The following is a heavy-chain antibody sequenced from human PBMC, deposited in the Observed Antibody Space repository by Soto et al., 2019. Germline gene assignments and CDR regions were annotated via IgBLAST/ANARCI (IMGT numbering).Heavy chain of an antibody. V-gene: IGHV4-4*02. CDR1: GGSISSSNW. CDR3: ARESAIAVAGTGYYFDY. D-gene: IGHD6-19*01. Sequence: SETLSLTCAVSGGSISSSNWWSWVRQPPGKGLEWIGEIYHSGSTNYNPSLKSRVTISVDKSKNQFSLKLSSVTAADTAVYYCARESAIAVAGTGYYFDYWGQGTLVTVSS. J-gene: IGHJ4*02. CDR2: IYHSGST.